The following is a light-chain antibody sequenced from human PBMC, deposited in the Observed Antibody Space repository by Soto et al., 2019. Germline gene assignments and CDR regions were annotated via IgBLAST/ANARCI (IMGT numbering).Light chain of an antibody. CDR1: QSISSW. Sequence: DIQMTQSPSTLSVSVGDRVTITCRASQSISSWLAWYQQKPGKAPTSLIYKASSLESGVPSRFSGSGSGTEFTLTISSRQPEDFATYYCQQYSIYPITFGQGTRLEIK. V-gene: IGKV1-5*03. CDR2: KAS. J-gene: IGKJ5*01. CDR3: QQYSIYPIT.